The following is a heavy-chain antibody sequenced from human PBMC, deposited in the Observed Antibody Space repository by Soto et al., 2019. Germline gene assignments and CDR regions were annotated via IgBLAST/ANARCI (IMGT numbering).Heavy chain of an antibody. V-gene: IGHV4-39*01. Sequence: PSETLSLTCTVSGGSITSGGYYWGWIRQPPGKGLEWIGSIYYSGSTYYNPSLKSRVTISVDTSKNQFSLKLSSVTAADTAVYYCARHPDRDDAFDIWGQGTMVTVSS. CDR1: GGSITSGGYY. CDR2: IYYSGST. J-gene: IGHJ3*02. CDR3: ARHPDRDDAFDI.